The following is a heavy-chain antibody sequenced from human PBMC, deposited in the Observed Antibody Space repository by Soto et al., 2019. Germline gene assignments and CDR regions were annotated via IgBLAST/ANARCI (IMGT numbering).Heavy chain of an antibody. CDR2: INSDGSST. V-gene: IGHV3-74*01. CDR3: ARGNWAGSLGPDV. CDR1: GFTFSNYW. J-gene: IGHJ6*04. Sequence: GGSLRLSCAASGFTFSNYWMHWVRQAPGKGLVWVSRINSDGSSTSYADSVKDRLTFSRDNAKNTLYLQMNSLRAEDTAVYYCARGNWAGSLGPDVWGKGTTVTVSS. D-gene: IGHD6-19*01.